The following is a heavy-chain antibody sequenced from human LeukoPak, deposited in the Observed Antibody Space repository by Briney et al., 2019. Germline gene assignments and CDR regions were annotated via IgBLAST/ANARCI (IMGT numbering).Heavy chain of an antibody. D-gene: IGHD2-2*01. V-gene: IGHV1-46*01. CDR2: INPSGGST. CDR3: ARDWRDIVVVPAAPPNNWFDP. J-gene: IGHJ5*02. CDR1: GYTFTSYS. Sequence: ASVKVSCKASGYTFTSYSVHWVRQAPGQGLEWMGIINPSGGSTSYAQKFQGRVTMTTDTSTSTAYMELRSLRSDDTAVYYCARDWRDIVVVPAAPPNNWFDPWGQGTLVTVSS.